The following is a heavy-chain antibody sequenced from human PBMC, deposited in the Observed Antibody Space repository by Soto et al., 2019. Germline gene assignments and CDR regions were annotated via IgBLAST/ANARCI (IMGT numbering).Heavy chain of an antibody. D-gene: IGHD3-3*01. CDR2: IIPIFGTA. Sequence: SVKVSCKASGGTFSSYAISWVRQSPGQGLEWMGGIIPIFGTANYAQKFQGRVTITADESTSTAYMELSSLRSEDTAVYYCAREGANYDFWSGPISPQYYYYGMDVWGQGTTVTVSS. J-gene: IGHJ6*02. V-gene: IGHV1-69*13. CDR1: GGTFSSYA. CDR3: AREGANYDFWSGPISPQYYYYGMDV.